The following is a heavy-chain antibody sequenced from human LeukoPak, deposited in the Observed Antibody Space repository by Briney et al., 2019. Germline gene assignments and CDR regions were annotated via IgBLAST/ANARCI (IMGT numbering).Heavy chain of an antibody. D-gene: IGHD3-10*01. CDR3: TTYITMVRGVIMVADY. Sequence: PGGSLRLSCAASGFTFSNAWMSWARQAPGKGLEWVGRIKSKTDGGTTDYAAPVKGRFTISRDDSKNTLYLQMNSLKTEDTAVYYCTTYITMVRGVIMVADYWGQGTLVTVSS. CDR1: GFTFSNAW. J-gene: IGHJ4*02. CDR2: IKSKTDGGTT. V-gene: IGHV3-15*01.